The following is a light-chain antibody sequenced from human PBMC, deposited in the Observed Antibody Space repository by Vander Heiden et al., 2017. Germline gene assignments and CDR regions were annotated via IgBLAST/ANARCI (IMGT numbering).Light chain of an antibody. CDR1: HSFSHH. CDR3: QQSSITPYT. J-gene: IGKJ2*01. Sequence: DIQMTQSPSSLSASVGDRVTITCRASHSFSHHLSWYQQKPGKAPKLLIYAASSLHSGVPSTCSGSGSGTDFTLTISSLEPEDVATCYCQQSSITPYTFGQGTKLEIK. CDR2: AAS. V-gene: IGKV1-39*01.